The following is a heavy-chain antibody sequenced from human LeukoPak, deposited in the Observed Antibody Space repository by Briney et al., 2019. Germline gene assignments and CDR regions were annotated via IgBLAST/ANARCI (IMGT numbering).Heavy chain of an antibody. V-gene: IGHV3-7*05. CDR3: AKGGSAYFDF. CDR2: VKQDGSGK. D-gene: IGHD5-12*01. CDR1: GFTFSNFW. Sequence: GGSLRLSCEASGFTFSNFWMSWVRQTPGKGLEWVANVKQDGSGKYYVASVKGRFTISRDNAKNSVYLEMNSLRAEDTAVYYCAKGGSAYFDFGGQGTLVTVSS. J-gene: IGHJ4*02.